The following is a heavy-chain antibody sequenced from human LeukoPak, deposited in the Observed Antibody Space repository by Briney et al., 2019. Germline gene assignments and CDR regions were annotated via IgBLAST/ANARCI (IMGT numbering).Heavy chain of an antibody. CDR2: IWYDGSNK. J-gene: IGHJ5*02. CDR3: ARDDA. Sequence: GRSLRLSCAVSGFTFSDHGMQWVRQAPGKGLEWVAVIWYDGSNKNYADSVKGRFTISRDNSKNTLYLQMNSLRVEDTAVYYCARDDAWGQGTLVTVSS. CDR1: GFTFSDHG. V-gene: IGHV3-33*01.